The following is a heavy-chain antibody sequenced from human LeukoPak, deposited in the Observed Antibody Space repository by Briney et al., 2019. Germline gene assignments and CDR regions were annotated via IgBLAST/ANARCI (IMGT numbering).Heavy chain of an antibody. V-gene: IGHV3-11*04. Sequence: GGSLKLSCAASGFTFSDYYMSWMRQAPGQGLEWVSYISSSGSTTYYADSVKGRFTISRDNAKNSLYLQMNSLRAEDTAVYYYARETGTTVDYWGQGTLVTVSS. D-gene: IGHD1-1*01. CDR3: ARETGTTVDY. CDR1: GFTFSDYY. CDR2: ISSSGSTT. J-gene: IGHJ4*02.